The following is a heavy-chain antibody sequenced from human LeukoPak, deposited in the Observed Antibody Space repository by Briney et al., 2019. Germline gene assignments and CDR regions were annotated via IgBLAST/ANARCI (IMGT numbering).Heavy chain of an antibody. CDR3: AELGITMIGGV. CDR1: GFTFSSYA. V-gene: IGHV3-48*03. Sequence: GGPLRLSCVASGFTFSSYAMNWVRQAPGKGLEWVSYISSSGSTIYYADSVKGRFTISRDNAKNSLYLQMNSLRAEDTAVYYCAELGITMIGGVWGKGTTVTISS. CDR2: ISSSGSTI. D-gene: IGHD3-10*02. J-gene: IGHJ6*04.